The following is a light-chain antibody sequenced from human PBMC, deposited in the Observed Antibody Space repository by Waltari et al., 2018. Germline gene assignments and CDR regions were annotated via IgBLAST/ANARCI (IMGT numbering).Light chain of an antibody. V-gene: IGKV3-20*01. J-gene: IGKJ1*01. CDR1: QSVRGS. CDR3: QHYVRLPAT. Sequence: EIVLTQSPGTLPLSHGERATLSCRASQSVRGSLAWYQQKAGQAPRLLIYGASSRATGIPDRFSGSGSGTDFSLTISRLEPEDFAVYYCQHYVRLPATFGQGTKVEI. CDR2: GAS.